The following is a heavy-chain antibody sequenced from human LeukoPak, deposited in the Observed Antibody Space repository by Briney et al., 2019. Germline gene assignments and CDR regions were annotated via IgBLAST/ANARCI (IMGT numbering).Heavy chain of an antibody. CDR3: ARTGRAAGTSLSVY. D-gene: IGHD6-13*01. J-gene: IGHJ4*02. CDR1: GGSFSGYY. Sequence: SETLSLTCAVYGGSFSGYYWSWIRQPPGKGLEWIGEINHSGSTNYNPPLKSRVTISVDTSKNQFSLKLSSVTAADTAVYYCARTGRAAGTSLSVYWGQGTLVTVSS. CDR2: INHSGST. V-gene: IGHV4-34*01.